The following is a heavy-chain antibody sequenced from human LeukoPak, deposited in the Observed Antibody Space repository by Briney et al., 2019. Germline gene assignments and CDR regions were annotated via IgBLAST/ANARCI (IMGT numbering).Heavy chain of an antibody. CDR3: AKDLEGVTSHFDY. V-gene: IGHV3-23*01. CDR1: GFTFSSYA. J-gene: IGHJ4*02. Sequence: GGSLRLSCAASGFTFSSYAMSWVRQAPGKGLEWVSAISGSGGSTYYADSVKGRFTISRDNSKNTLYPQMNSLRAEDTAVYYCAKDLEGVTSHFDYWGQGTLVTVSS. D-gene: IGHD3-10*01. CDR2: ISGSGGST.